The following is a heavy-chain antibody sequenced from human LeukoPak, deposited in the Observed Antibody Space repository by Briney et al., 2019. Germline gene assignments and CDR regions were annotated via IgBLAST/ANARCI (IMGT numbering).Heavy chain of an antibody. CDR3: ARASDGWSIDY. CDR1: GFSFTSFW. CDR2: VTYDGSTT. D-gene: IGHD5-24*01. V-gene: IGHV3-74*01. Sequence: KSGGSVRLSCAASGFSFTSFWIHWVRQVPGKGLAWVSYVTYDGSTTIYADSVKGRFTISRDNAYNTVYLQMNSLRAEDTAIYYCARASDGWSIDYWGHGTLVTVSS. J-gene: IGHJ4*03.